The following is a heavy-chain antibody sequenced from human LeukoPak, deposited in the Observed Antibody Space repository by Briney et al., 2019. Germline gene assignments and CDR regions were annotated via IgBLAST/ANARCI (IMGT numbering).Heavy chain of an antibody. CDR2: IYYSGST. Sequence: PSETLSLTCTVSGGSISSSSYYWGWIRQPPGKGLEWIGNIYYSGSTYSNPSLKSRVTISVDTSKNQFSLKLSSVTAADTAVYYCATGITYYYGSGIYGYLDYWGQGTLVTVSS. V-gene: IGHV4-39*07. CDR1: GGSISSSSYY. D-gene: IGHD3-10*01. CDR3: ATGITYYYGSGIYGYLDY. J-gene: IGHJ4*02.